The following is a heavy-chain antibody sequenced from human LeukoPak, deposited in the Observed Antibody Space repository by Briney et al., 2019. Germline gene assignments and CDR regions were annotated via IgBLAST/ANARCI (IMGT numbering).Heavy chain of an antibody. V-gene: IGHV3-23*01. CDR1: GFTFSSYA. J-gene: IGHJ3*02. Sequence: GGSLRLSCAASGFTFSSYAMNWVRQAPGKGLEWVSAISGSGGSTYYADSVKGRFTISRDNSKNTLYLQMNSLRAEDTAVYYCAKDRGSFDAFDIWGQGTMVTVPS. CDR3: AKDRGSFDAFDI. CDR2: ISGSGGST. D-gene: IGHD6-19*01.